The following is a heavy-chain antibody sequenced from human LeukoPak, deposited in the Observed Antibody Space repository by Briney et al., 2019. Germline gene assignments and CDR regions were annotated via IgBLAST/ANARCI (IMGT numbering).Heavy chain of an antibody. J-gene: IGHJ4*02. CDR1: GGSLSRSSYY. D-gene: IGHD3-22*01. CDR2: IYYSGST. V-gene: IGHV4-39*01. CDR3: ARLSYYDSSGYPYYFDY. Sequence: PSETLSLTCTVSGGSLSRSSYYWGWIRQPPGKGLEWIGSIYYSGSTYYNPSLKSRVTISVDTSKNQFSLKLSSVTAADTAVYYCARLSYYDSSGYPYYFDYWGQGTLVTVSS.